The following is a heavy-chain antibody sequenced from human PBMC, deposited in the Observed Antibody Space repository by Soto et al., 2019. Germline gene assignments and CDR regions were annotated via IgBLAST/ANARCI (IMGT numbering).Heavy chain of an antibody. CDR3: TRQSSSGDPFDY. V-gene: IGHV2-26*01. J-gene: IGHJ4*02. D-gene: IGHD6-6*01. CDR1: GFSLINARMG. CDR2: IFSNDEK. Sequence: QVTLKESGPVLVKPTETLTLTCTVSGFSLINARMGVSWIRQPPGKALECLAHIFSNDEKSYSTSLKSSLTISKVTSKSQVVLTMTTMDPVETATYSCTRQSSSGDPFDYWGQGTLVTVS.